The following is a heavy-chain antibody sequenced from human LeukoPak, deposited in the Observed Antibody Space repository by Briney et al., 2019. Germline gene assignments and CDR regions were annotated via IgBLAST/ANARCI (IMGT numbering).Heavy chain of an antibody. CDR1: GFTFDDYT. CDR3: AKGYYGSGSYGWFDP. CDR2: ISWDGGST. Sequence: GGSLRLSCAASGFTFDDYTMHWVRQAPGKGLEWVSLISWDGGSTYYADSVKGRFTISRDNSKNTLYLHMNSLRAEDTAVYYCAKGYYGSGSYGWFDPWGQGTLVTVSS. D-gene: IGHD3-10*01. V-gene: IGHV3-43*01. J-gene: IGHJ5*02.